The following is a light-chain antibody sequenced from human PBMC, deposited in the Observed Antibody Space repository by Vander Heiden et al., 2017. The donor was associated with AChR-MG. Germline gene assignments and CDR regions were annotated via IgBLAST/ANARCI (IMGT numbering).Light chain of an antibody. J-gene: IGKJ3*01. CDR1: QSVSSSY. CDR3: QQYGSSPLFT. V-gene: IGKV3-20*01. CDR2: GAS. Sequence: DIVLPQSPGPLSLSPGERATLSCRASQSVSSSYLAWYQQKPGQAPRLLIDGASSRATGIPDRFSGSGSGTDFTLTISRLEPEDFAVYYCQQYGSSPLFTFGPRTKVDIK.